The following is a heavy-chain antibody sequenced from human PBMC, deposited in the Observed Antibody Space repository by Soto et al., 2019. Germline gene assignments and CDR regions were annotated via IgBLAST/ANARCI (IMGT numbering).Heavy chain of an antibody. D-gene: IGHD2-2*01. CDR2: IKSKTDGGTT. Sequence: VQLVESGGGLVKPGGSLRLSCAASGFTFSNAWMNWVRQTPGKGLEWVGRIKSKTDGGTTDYAAPVKGRFTISRDDSKNTLYLQMNSLKTEDTAVYYCTTGSIVVVPAAGMDVWGQGTTVTVSS. CDR1: GFTFSNAW. V-gene: IGHV3-15*07. CDR3: TTGSIVVVPAAGMDV. J-gene: IGHJ6*02.